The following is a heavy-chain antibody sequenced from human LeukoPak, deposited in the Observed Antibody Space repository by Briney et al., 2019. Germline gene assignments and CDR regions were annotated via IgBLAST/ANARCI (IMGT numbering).Heavy chain of an antibody. Sequence: ASVNVTCKASGYTFTSYGISWVRQAPGQGLEWMGWISAYNGNTNYAQKLQGRVTMTTDTTTSTAYMELRSLRSDDTAVYYCARDPPNYYDSSGYSNVFDYWGQGTLVTVSS. J-gene: IGHJ4*02. CDR2: ISAYNGNT. CDR1: GYTFTSYG. D-gene: IGHD3-22*01. CDR3: ARDPPNYYDSSGYSNVFDY. V-gene: IGHV1-18*01.